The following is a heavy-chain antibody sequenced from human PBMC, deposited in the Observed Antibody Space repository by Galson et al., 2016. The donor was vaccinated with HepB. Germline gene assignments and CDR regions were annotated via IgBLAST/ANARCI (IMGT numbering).Heavy chain of an antibody. CDR3: ARGRIAVARGEAY. CDR2: ISSNNGDA. Sequence: SVKVSCKASGYTFSNFGISWVRQAPGQGLEWMGWISSNNGDANYARNFQGRVTMTTDTSTATAYLEGTNLKSDDTAVYYCARGRIAVARGEAYWGQGTLGTVSP. V-gene: IGHV1-18*01. J-gene: IGHJ4*02. D-gene: IGHD6-19*01. CDR1: GYTFSNFG.